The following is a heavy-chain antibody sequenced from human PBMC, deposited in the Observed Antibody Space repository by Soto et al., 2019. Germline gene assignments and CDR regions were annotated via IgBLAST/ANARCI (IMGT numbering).Heavy chain of an antibody. D-gene: IGHD1-26*01. V-gene: IGHV3-74*01. Sequence: GGSLRLSCAASGFTFSSYWMHWVRQAPGKGLVWVSRINSDGSSTSYADSVKGRFTISRDNAKNTLYLQMNSLRAEDTAVYYCAREVPPNQQWELGYDAFDIWGQGTMVTVSS. J-gene: IGHJ3*02. CDR1: GFTFSSYW. CDR2: INSDGSST. CDR3: AREVPPNQQWELGYDAFDI.